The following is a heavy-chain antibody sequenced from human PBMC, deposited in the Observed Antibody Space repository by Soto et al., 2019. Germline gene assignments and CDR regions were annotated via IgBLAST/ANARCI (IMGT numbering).Heavy chain of an antibody. CDR1: GFTFSGSA. V-gene: IGHV3-73*01. D-gene: IGHD3-3*01. CDR2: IRSKANSYAT. CDR3: TRLNDFWSGSIRRFDMDV. J-gene: IGHJ6*03. Sequence: GGSLRLSCAASGFTFSGSAMHWVRQASGKGLEWVGRIRSKANSYATAYAASVKGRFTISRDDSKNTSYLQMNSLKTEDTAVYYCTRLNDFWSGSIRRFDMDVWGKGTTVTVSS.